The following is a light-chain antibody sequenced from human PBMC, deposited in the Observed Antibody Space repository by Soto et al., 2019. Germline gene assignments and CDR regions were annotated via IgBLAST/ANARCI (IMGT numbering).Light chain of an antibody. CDR3: QQYVTYPLT. V-gene: IGKV1-5*03. CDR2: KAS. J-gene: IGKJ4*01. Sequence: DIQMTQSPSTLSASVGDRVTITCRASQSISFWLAWYQQKPGTAPKLLVSKASSLERWVPPRFSGSGSGTEFTLTISSLQPDDFATYYCQQYVTYPLTSGGGTKVEIK. CDR1: QSISFW.